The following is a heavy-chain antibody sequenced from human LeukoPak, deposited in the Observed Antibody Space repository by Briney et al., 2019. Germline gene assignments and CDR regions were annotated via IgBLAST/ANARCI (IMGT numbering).Heavy chain of an antibody. V-gene: IGHV4-4*02. J-gene: IGHJ4*02. CDR3: ASSKLERYCSSTSCYGRGFDY. D-gene: IGHD2-2*01. CDR2: IYHSGST. Sequence: SETLSLTCTVSGGSISSSNWWSWVRQPPGKGLEWIGEIYHSGSTNYNPSLKSRVTISVDKSKNQFSLKLSSVTAADTAVYYCASSKLERYCSSTSCYGRGFDYWGQGTLVTVSS. CDR1: GGSISSSNW.